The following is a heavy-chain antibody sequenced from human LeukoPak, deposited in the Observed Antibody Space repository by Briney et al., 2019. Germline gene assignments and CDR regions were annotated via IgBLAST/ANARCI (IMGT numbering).Heavy chain of an antibody. D-gene: IGHD3-3*01. CDR3: AREVRFLSFDY. V-gene: IGHV3-48*01. J-gene: IGHJ4*02. CDR2: ISSSSSTI. Sequence: RWSLRLSGAASGFTFSSYSMNWVRQAPGKGLEWVSYISSSSSTIYYADSVKGRFTISRDNAKNSLYLQMNSLIAEDTAVYYCAREVRFLSFDYWGQGTLVTVSS. CDR1: GFTFSSYS.